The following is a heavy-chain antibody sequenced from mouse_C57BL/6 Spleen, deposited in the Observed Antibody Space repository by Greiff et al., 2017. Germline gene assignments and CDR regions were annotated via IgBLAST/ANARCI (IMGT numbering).Heavy chain of an antibody. CDR3: ARLGYGSEDWYFDV. CDR2: IDPANGNT. J-gene: IGHJ1*03. D-gene: IGHD1-1*01. CDR1: GFNIKNTY. V-gene: IGHV14-3*01. Sequence: EVKVVESVAELVRPGASVKLSCTASGFNIKNTYMHWVKQRPEQGLEWIGRIDPANGNTKYAPKFPGKATITADTSSNTAYLQLSSLTSEDTAIYYCARLGYGSEDWYFDVWGTGTTVTVSS.